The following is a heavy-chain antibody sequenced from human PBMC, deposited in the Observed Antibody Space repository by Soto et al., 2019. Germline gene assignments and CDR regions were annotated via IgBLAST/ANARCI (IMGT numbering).Heavy chain of an antibody. J-gene: IGHJ4*02. CDR2: ISGSGGNT. Sequence: GGSLRLSCAASGFTFSSYAMSWVRQAPGKGLEWVSAISGSGGNTYYTDSVKGRFTISRDNSKNTLYLQMNSLRAEDTAVYYCARPSSGFDYWGQGTLVTVSS. CDR3: ARPSSGFDY. CDR1: GFTFSSYA. D-gene: IGHD6-19*01. V-gene: IGHV3-23*01.